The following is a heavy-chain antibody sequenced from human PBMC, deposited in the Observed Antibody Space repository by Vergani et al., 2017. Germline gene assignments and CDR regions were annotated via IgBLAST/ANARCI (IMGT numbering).Heavy chain of an antibody. J-gene: IGHJ3*02. CDR1: GFTFSNSA. CDR3: AKVGRSEVAGTFGAFDI. D-gene: IGHD6-19*01. V-gene: IGHV3-23*01. CDR2: ISGPGLST. Sequence: EVHLLESGGGLVQSGGSLRLSCAAPGFTFSNSAVSWVRQAPGRGLAWVSSISGPGLSTYYADSVKGRFSISRDNSKNTVFLHMNSLRPEDTAVYYCAKVGRSEVAGTFGAFDIWGQGTMVTVSS.